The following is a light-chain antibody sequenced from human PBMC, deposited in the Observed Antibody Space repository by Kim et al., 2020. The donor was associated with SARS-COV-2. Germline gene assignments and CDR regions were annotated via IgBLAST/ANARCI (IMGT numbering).Light chain of an antibody. Sequence: VFPGERATLACRASESVRRNVAWYQQKPGQAPRLLIYGGSTRATNIPAKFSGSGSGTEFTLTINSLQSDDSAVYYCQQYSNWPPYSFGQGTKLEI. CDR1: ESVRRN. CDR3: QQYSNWPPYS. V-gene: IGKV3-15*01. CDR2: GGS. J-gene: IGKJ2*03.